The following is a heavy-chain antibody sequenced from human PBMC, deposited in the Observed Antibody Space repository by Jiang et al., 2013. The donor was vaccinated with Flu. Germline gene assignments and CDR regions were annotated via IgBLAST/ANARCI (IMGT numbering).Heavy chain of an antibody. CDR1: GYTFTSYY. Sequence: GAEVKKPGASVKVSCKASGYTFTSYYMHWVRQAPGQGLEWMGIINPSGGSTSYAQKFQGRVTMTRDTSTSTVYMELSSLRSEDTAVYYCARETPSYSSSWYRGLGYYYYGMDVVGPRDHGSPSP. CDR3: ARETPSYSSSWYRGLGYYYYGMDV. V-gene: IGHV1-46*01. CDR2: INPSGGST. D-gene: IGHD6-13*01. J-gene: IGHJ6*02.